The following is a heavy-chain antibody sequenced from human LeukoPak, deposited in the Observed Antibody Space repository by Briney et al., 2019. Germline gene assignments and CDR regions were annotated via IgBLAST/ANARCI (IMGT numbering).Heavy chain of an antibody. Sequence: GGSLRLSCAAPGFSFNSYTMHWVRQSPDKGLEWVAVISYDGGLQFYGDSVKGRFIISRDNSRNTLYLQMNSLGPEDTAVYYCARDPTVSVPDYFDYWGQGILVTVSS. CDR3: ARDPTVSVPDYFDY. J-gene: IGHJ4*02. CDR2: ISYDGGLQ. V-gene: IGHV3-30-3*01. D-gene: IGHD4-11*01. CDR1: GFSFNSYT.